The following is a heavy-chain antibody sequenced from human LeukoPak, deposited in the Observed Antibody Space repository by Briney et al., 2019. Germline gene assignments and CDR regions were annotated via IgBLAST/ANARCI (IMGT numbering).Heavy chain of an antibody. D-gene: IGHD5-24*01. V-gene: IGHV4-59*01. CDR1: GVSISSVY. J-gene: IGHJ3*02. CDR2: VYYTGGA. CDR3: AKYGHGYNLGSFDI. Sequence: SETLSLTSTVSGVSISSVYWSWIPQPPGRGLEWSVFVYYTGGANYNPSPESRVTISLDTSKNQFSLRLRSVTAADTALYYCAKYGHGYNLGSFDIWGQGTMVSVSS.